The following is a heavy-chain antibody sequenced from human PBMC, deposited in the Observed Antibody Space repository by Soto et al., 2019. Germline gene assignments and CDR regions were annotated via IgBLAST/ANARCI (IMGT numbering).Heavy chain of an antibody. J-gene: IGHJ4*02. CDR3: ARGRMSSGWYHPFDY. CDR1: GFTFSSYS. Sequence: EVQLVESGGGLVKPGGSLRLSCAASGFTFSSYSMNWVRQAPGKGLEWVSFISSSSSYIYYADSVKGRFTISRDNAKNTLYLQMNSLRAEDTAVYYCARGRMSSGWYHPFDYWGQGTLVTVSS. D-gene: IGHD6-19*01. V-gene: IGHV3-21*01. CDR2: ISSSSSYI.